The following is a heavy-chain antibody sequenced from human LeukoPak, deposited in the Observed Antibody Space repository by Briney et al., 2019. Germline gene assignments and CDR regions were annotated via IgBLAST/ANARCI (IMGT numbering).Heavy chain of an antibody. V-gene: IGHV4-34*01. D-gene: IGHD3-16*02. CDR2: INHSGST. CDR1: GGSFSGYY. J-gene: IGHJ1*01. CDR3: ARGQDYVWGSYRYIKYFQH. Sequence: PSETLSLTCAVYGGSFSGYYWSWIRQPPGKGLEWIGEINHSGSTNYNPSLKSRVTISVDTSKNQFSLKLSSVTAADTAVYYCARGQDYVWGSYRYIKYFQHWGQGTLVTVSS.